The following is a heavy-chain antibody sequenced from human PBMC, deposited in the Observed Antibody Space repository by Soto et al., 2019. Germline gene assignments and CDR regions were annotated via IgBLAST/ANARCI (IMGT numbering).Heavy chain of an antibody. CDR3: ARDLGYYDRSGYFDY. Sequence: GGSLRLSCAASGFTFSDYYMSWIRQAPGKGLEWVSYISSSDSIYYADSVKGRFTISRDNAKNSVYLQMNSLRAEDTAVYYCARDLGYYDRSGYFDYWGQGTLVTVSS. D-gene: IGHD3-22*01. CDR2: ISSSDSI. CDR1: GFTFSDYY. V-gene: IGHV3-11*01. J-gene: IGHJ4*02.